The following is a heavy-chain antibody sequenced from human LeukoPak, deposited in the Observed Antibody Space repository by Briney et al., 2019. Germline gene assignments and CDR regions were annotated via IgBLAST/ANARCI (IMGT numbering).Heavy chain of an antibody. J-gene: IGHJ3*02. D-gene: IGHD2-15*01. V-gene: IGHV4-59*12. CDR1: GGSISSYY. CDR2: IYYSGST. Sequence: PSETLSLTCTVSGGSISSYYWSWIRQPPGKGLEWIGYIYYSGSTNYNPSLKSRVTISVDTSKNQFSLKLSSVTAADTAVYYCARDRIEVDAFDIWGQGTMVTVSS. CDR3: ARDRIEVDAFDI.